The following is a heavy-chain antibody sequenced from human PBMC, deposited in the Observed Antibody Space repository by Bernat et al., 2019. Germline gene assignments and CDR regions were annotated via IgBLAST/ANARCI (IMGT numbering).Heavy chain of an antibody. CDR2: ISSSSTI. Sequence: EVQLVESGGGLVQPGGSLRLSCAASGFTFSSYSMNWVRQAPGKGLEWVSYISSSSTIYYADSVKGRFTISRDNAKNSLYLQMNSLRDEDTAVYYCARGDYSNSLGDYWGQGTLVTVSS. D-gene: IGHD4-11*01. CDR3: ARGDYSNSLGDY. J-gene: IGHJ4*02. CDR1: GFTFSSYS. V-gene: IGHV3-48*02.